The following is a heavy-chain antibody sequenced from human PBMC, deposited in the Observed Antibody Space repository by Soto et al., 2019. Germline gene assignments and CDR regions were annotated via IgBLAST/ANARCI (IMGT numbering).Heavy chain of an antibody. J-gene: IGHJ3*02. D-gene: IGHD1-1*01. Sequence: QVQLQQWGAGLLKPSETLSLTCAVYGGFVTNGSYYWSWIRQPPGKGLEWIGEMSHSGGTHFNPSLKSRVTISVDTSKNQFTLKMSSVTAADTALYYCARVERGTATTVVDAFDIWGPGTTVTVCS. CDR1: GGFVTNGSYY. CDR3: ARVERGTATTVVDAFDI. CDR2: MSHSGGT. V-gene: IGHV4-34*01.